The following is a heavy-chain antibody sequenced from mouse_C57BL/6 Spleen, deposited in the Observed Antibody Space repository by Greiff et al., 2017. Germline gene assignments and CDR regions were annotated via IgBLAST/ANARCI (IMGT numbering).Heavy chain of an antibody. CDR2: IDPSDSYT. D-gene: IGHD2-3*01. V-gene: IGHV1-59*01. J-gene: IGHJ4*01. CDR1: GYTFTSYW. CDR3: ARGVYEGYYDAMDY. Sequence: QVQLQQPGAELVRPGTSVKLSCKASGYTFTSYWMHWVKQRPGQGLEWIGVIDPSDSYTNYNQKFKGKATLTVDTYSSTAYMQLSSLTSEDSAVYYCARGVYEGYYDAMDYWGQGTSVTVSS.